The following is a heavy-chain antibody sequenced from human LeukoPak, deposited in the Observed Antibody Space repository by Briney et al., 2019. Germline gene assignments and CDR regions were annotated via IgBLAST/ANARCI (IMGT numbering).Heavy chain of an antibody. CDR2: ISSSSSTI. D-gene: IGHD2-2*01. J-gene: IGHJ3*02. Sequence: GGSLRLSCAASGFTFSSYSMNWVRQAPGKGLEGVSYISSSSSTIYYADSVKGRFTISRDNAKNSLYLQMNSLRAEDTAVYYCARAHGGVVVPAALRGDAFDIWGQGTMVTVSS. CDR3: ARAHGGVVVPAALRGDAFDI. CDR1: GFTFSSYS. V-gene: IGHV3-48*01.